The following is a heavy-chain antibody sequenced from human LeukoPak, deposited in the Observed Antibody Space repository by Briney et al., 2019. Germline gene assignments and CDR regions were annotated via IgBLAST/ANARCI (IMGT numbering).Heavy chain of an antibody. V-gene: IGHV5-51*01. CDR2: IYPGDSDT. Sequence: GESLKISCKGSGYSFTSYWIGWVRQMPGKGLEWMGIIYPGDSDTSYSPSFQGQATISADKSISTAYLQWSSLKASDTAMYYCARGRADIVVVPAATPFDYWGQGTLVTVSS. CDR1: GYSFTSYW. D-gene: IGHD2-2*01. J-gene: IGHJ4*02. CDR3: ARGRADIVVVPAATPFDY.